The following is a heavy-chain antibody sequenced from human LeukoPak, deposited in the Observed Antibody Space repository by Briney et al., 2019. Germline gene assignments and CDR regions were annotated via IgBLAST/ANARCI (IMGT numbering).Heavy chain of an antibody. D-gene: IGHD3-22*01. CDR2: FDPEDVET. CDR1: GYTLTELS. J-gene: IGHJ4*02. V-gene: IGHV1-24*01. CDR3: APGLDSSGPGVVDY. Sequence: ASVKVSCKIYGYTLTELSMHWVRQAPGKGLEWMGTFDPEDVETIYAQKFQGRVTMTEDTSTDTAYMELNNLGSDDTAVYYCAPGLDSSGPGVVDYWGQGTLVTVSS.